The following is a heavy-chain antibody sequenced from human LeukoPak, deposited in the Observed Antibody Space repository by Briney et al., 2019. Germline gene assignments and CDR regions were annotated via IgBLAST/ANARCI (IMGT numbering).Heavy chain of an antibody. J-gene: IGHJ4*02. V-gene: IGHV3-66*01. CDR3: AAIAARSFDN. Sequence: GGSLRLSCAASGFTVSGYYMSWVRQAPGKGLEWVSVIYSGGSTYYADSVKGRFTMSRDNSKNTLYLQMNSLRAEDTAVYYCAAIAARSFDNWGQGTLVTVSS. CDR1: GFTVSGYY. CDR2: IYSGGST. D-gene: IGHD6-6*01.